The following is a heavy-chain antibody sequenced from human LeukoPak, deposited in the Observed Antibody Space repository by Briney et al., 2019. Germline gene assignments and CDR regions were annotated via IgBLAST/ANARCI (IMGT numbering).Heavy chain of an antibody. Sequence: SQTLSLTCTVSGGSINSAGYYWSWIRQHPGKGLEWIGYIYYNGNTYYNPSLKSRVAISVDTSKNQFSLKLSSVTAADTAVYYCATEGTYSSSWYSALDYWGQGTLVTVSS. CDR1: GGSINSAGYY. D-gene: IGHD6-13*01. CDR3: ATEGTYSSSWYSALDY. CDR2: IYYNGNT. V-gene: IGHV4-31*03. J-gene: IGHJ4*02.